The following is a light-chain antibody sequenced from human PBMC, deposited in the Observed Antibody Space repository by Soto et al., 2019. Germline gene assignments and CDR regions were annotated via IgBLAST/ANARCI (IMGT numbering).Light chain of an antibody. Sequence: AILLTQSRSTPSASVGVRVPLSCRASQGIRSALGWYQQKPGQVPKLLIYAASTLQSGVPSRFSGSGSGRDFTLTISSLQPEDFATYYCLLDYAYFWAFGQGTKVAIK. CDR3: LLDYAYFWA. V-gene: IGKV1-6*01. CDR1: QGIRSA. J-gene: IGKJ1*01. CDR2: AAS.